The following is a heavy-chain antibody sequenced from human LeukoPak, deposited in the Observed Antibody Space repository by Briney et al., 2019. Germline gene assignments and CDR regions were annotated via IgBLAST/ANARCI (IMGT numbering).Heavy chain of an antibody. D-gene: IGHD3-22*01. CDR3: AKDVRLHYYDSSGYYQPNWFDP. Sequence: PGGSLRLSCAASGFIFSSYGMHWVRQAPGKGLEWVAFIRYDGSNKYYADSVKGRFTISRDNSKNTLYLQMNSLRADDTAVYYCAKDVRLHYYDSSGYYQPNWFDPWGQGTLVTVSS. V-gene: IGHV3-30*02. CDR2: IRYDGSNK. J-gene: IGHJ5*02. CDR1: GFIFSSYG.